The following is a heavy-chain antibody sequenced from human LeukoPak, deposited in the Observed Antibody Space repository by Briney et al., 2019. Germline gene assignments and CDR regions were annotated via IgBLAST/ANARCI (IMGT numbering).Heavy chain of an antibody. D-gene: IGHD6-19*01. V-gene: IGHV4-59*01. J-gene: IGHJ4*02. CDR1: VGSISTYY. CDR3: ARSERYNSGWYFYFDY. CDR2: IYYSGST. Sequence: SETLSLTCTVSVGSISTYYWSWIRQPPGKGLEWIGYIYYSGSTNYNPSLKTRVTISVDTSKNQFSLNLSSVTAADTAVYYCARSERYNSGWYFYFDYWGQGTLVTVSS.